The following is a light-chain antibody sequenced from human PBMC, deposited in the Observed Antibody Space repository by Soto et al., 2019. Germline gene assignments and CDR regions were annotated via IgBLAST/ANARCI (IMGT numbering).Light chain of an antibody. CDR1: RTDVDGHDY. CDR2: DVH. V-gene: IGLV2-14*03. Sequence: QSALTQPASVSGSPGQSITISCTGARTDVDGHDYVSWYQQHPGQAPKLIIFDVHNRPSGVSSRFSGSKSGDTASLTISGLRAEDDSDYYGSSYTASTPFYVFGTGTMLTVL. J-gene: IGLJ1*01. CDR3: SSYTASTPFYV.